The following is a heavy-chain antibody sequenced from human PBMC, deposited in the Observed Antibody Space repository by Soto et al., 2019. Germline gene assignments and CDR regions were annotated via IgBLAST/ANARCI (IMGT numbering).Heavy chain of an antibody. D-gene: IGHD5-12*01. CDR2: IWYDGSNK. CDR1: GFTFSSYG. J-gene: IGHJ6*02. Sequence: QVQLVESGGGVVQPGRSLRLSCAASGFTFSSYGMHWVRQAPGKGLEWVAVIWYDGSNKWYADSVKGRFTISRDNSKNTLYRQMKSRRAEETAVYSCARDRGYGGYDSARFYCGMDVWGQGTTVTVSS. V-gene: IGHV3-33*01. CDR3: ARDRGYGGYDSARFYCGMDV.